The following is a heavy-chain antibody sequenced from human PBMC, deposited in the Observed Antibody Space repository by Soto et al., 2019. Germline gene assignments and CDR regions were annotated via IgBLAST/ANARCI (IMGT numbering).Heavy chain of an antibody. CDR1: GVTFSNYW. D-gene: IGHD5-18*01. CDR3: AGPGYSYGNILDH. J-gene: IGHJ4*02. CDR2: INSDGTIT. Sequence: EVQLVESGGGLVQPGGSLRLSCAASGVTFSNYWMHWVRQAPGKGLVWVSRINSDGTITNYADSVKGRFTISRDNAKNTLYLQMSSLRAEDTAVYYCAGPGYSYGNILDHWGQGTLVTVSS. V-gene: IGHV3-74*01.